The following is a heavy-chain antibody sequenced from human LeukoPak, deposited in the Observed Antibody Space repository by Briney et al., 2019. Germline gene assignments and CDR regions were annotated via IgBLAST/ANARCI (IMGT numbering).Heavy chain of an antibody. CDR3: AINRGSDSWFFFDY. J-gene: IGHJ4*02. Sequence: PGGSLRLSCAASGFTFSSYAMSWVRQAPGKGLEWVSSISGIGGGTYYADSVKGRFTISRDNSKNTLSLQMNSMRAEDTAVYSCAINRGSDSWFFFDYWGQGTLVTVSS. D-gene: IGHD1-14*01. CDR1: GFTFSSYA. CDR2: ISGIGGGT. V-gene: IGHV3-23*01.